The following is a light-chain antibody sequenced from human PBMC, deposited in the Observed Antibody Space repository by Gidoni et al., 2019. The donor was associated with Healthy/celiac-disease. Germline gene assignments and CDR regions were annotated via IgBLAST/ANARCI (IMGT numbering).Light chain of an antibody. CDR1: QSISSY. Sequence: DIQMTPSPSSLSASVGDRVTITCRASQSISSYLNWYQQKPGKAPKLLIYAASSLQSGVPSRFSGSGSGTDFTLTISSLQPEDFATYYCQQSYKTPAFGPGTKVDIK. V-gene: IGKV1-39*01. CDR2: AAS. CDR3: QQSYKTPA. J-gene: IGKJ3*01.